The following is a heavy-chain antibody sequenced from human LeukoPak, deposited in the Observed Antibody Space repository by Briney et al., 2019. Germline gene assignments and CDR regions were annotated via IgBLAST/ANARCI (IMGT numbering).Heavy chain of an antibody. CDR3: ARDRYSDASRVPFDH. Sequence: GESLRLSCAASGFTFSSFWMTWVRLAPGKGLEWVANIKYDGREKYYADSVKGRFTISRDNARNSIYLQMNSLRVDDTAVYYCARDRYSDASRVPFDHWGQGILVTVSS. CDR1: GFTFSSFW. CDR2: IKYDGREK. D-gene: IGHD3-22*01. V-gene: IGHV3-7*01. J-gene: IGHJ4*02.